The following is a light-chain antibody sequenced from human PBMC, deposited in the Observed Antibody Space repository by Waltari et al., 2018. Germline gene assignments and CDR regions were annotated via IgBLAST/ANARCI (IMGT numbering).Light chain of an antibody. CDR3: AAWDDSLHAVV. V-gene: IGLV1-36*01. Sequence: QSVLTQPPSVSEVPRQRVTISCSGSRPNIGNNAVSWYKYLPGKAPKLLIYYDDLVPSGVSDRFSGSKSGTSASLAISGLQSEDEADYYCAAWDDSLHAVVFGGGTKLTVL. CDR2: YDD. J-gene: IGLJ2*01. CDR1: RPNIGNNA.